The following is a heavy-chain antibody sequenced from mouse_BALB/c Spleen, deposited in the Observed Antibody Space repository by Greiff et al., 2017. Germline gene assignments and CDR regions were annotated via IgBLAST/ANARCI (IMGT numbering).Heavy chain of an antibody. CDR1: GYTFTSYW. D-gene: IGHD2-4*01. CDR3: TREDYDPFFDY. V-gene: IGHV1S22*01. J-gene: IGHJ2*01. CDR2: IYPGSGST. Sequence: KQPGSELVRPGASVKLSCKASGYTFTSYWMHWVKQRPGQGLEWIGNIYPGSGSTNYDEKFKSKATLTVDTSSSTAYMQLSSLTSEDSAVYYCTREDYDPFFDYWGQGTTLTVSS.